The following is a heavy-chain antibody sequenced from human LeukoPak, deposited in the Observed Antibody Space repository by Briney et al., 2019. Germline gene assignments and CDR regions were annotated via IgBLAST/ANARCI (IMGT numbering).Heavy chain of an antibody. CDR2: ITSSGSTI. V-gene: IGHV3-48*03. J-gene: IGHJ5*02. CDR1: GFTFSSYE. D-gene: IGHD2-15*01. Sequence: PGGSPRLSCAASGFTFSSYEMNWVRQAPGKGLEWVSYITSSGSTIYYADSVKGRFTISRDNAKNSLYLQMNSLRAEDTAVYYCARGLEYCSGGSCYSEWFDPWGQGTLVTVSS. CDR3: ARGLEYCSGGSCYSEWFDP.